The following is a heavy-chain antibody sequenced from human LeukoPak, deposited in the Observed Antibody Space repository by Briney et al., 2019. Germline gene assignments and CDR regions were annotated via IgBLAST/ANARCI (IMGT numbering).Heavy chain of an antibody. CDR2: ISGSGGST. V-gene: IGHV3-23*01. CDR1: GFTFSSYA. Sequence: GGSLRLSCAASGFTFSSYAMSWVRQAPGKGLEWVSAISGSGGSTYYADSVKGRFTISRDNSKNTLYLQMNSLRAEDTAVYYCAKADRSSTSCYTQGYWGQGTLVTVSS. CDR3: AKADRSSTSCYTQGY. J-gene: IGHJ4*02. D-gene: IGHD2-2*02.